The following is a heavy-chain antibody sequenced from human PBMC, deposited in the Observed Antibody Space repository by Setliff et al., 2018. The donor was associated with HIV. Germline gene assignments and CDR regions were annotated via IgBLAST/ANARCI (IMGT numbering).Heavy chain of an antibody. Sequence: PSETLSLTCTVSGDSVSSRSFYWTWIRQPPGKGLGWIGFVYSTGSINYSPSFRGRLTISLDTSENQFSLHLTSVTAADTAVYYCARAEGDAYNSLPYFDSWGPGALVTVSS. CDR2: VYSTGSI. D-gene: IGHD1-1*01. V-gene: IGHV4-61*01. CDR1: GDSVSSRSFY. CDR3: ARAEGDAYNSLPYFDS. J-gene: IGHJ4*02.